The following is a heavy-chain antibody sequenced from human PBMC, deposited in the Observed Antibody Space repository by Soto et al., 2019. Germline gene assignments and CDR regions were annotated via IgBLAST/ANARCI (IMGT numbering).Heavy chain of an antibody. Sequence: GGSLRLSCAGSGFTFSSFWMHWVRQAPGKGLVWVSRINGDGSITNYADSVNGRFTISRDNAKNSVYLQMNSLRAEDSAVYYCTRDGWAVAENWGQGTPVTVSS. CDR2: INGDGSIT. CDR3: TRDGWAVAEN. J-gene: IGHJ4*02. V-gene: IGHV3-74*01. D-gene: IGHD6-19*01. CDR1: GFTFSSFW.